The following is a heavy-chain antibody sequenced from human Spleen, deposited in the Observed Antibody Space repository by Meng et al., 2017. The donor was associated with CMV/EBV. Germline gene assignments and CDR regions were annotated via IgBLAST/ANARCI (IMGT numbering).Heavy chain of an antibody. J-gene: IGHJ6*02. CDR3: ARDPQPDDFWSGYYTNYYYGMDV. CDR2: ISRSSSYI. V-gene: IGHV3-21*01. Sequence: GGSLRLSCAASGFTFSSYAMSWVRQAPGKGLEWVSSISRSSSYIYYADSVKGRFTISRDNAKNSLYLQMNSLRAEDTAVYYCARDPQPDDFWSGYYTNYYYGMDVWGQGTTVTVSS. CDR1: GFTFSSYA. D-gene: IGHD3-3*01.